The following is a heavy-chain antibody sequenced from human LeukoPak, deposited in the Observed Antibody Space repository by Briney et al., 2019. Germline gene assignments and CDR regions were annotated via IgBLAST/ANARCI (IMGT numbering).Heavy chain of an antibody. CDR2: ISSSSSTI. D-gene: IGHD6-19*01. CDR3: ARGAVAGTDY. CDR1: GFTFSSYS. Sequence: PGGSLRLSCAASGFTFSSYSMNWVRQAPGKGLEWVSYISSSSSTIYYADSVKGRFTISRDNAKNSLYLQINSLRAEDTAVYYCARGAVAGTDYWGQGTLVTVSS. J-gene: IGHJ4*02. V-gene: IGHV3-48*01.